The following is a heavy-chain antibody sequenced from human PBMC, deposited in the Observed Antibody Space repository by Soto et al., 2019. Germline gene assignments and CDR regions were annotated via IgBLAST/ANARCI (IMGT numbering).Heavy chain of an antibody. V-gene: IGHV1-18*01. D-gene: IGHD2-2*01. Sequence: QVQLVQSGAEVKKPGASVKVSCKASGYTFTSYGISWVRQAPGQGLEWMGWISAYNGNTNYAQKLQGRVTMTTDPSTSTADMGMRSLSSDDTAAYYCARDRGYQLLVYDYWGQGTLVTVSS. CDR2: ISAYNGNT. CDR1: GYTFTSYG. J-gene: IGHJ4*02. CDR3: ARDRGYQLLVYDY.